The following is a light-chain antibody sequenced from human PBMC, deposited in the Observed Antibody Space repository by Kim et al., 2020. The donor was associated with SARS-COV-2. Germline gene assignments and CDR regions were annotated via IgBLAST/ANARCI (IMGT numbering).Light chain of an antibody. CDR2: GRN. CDR1: SLRSYY. Sequence: SSELTQDPVVSVALGQTVSITCQGDSLRSYYATWYQQKPRQAPVLVIYGRNTRPSGIPDRFSGSASGNTASLTISRTQAEDEADFYCQSRDSGGRVMFGGGTQLTVL. V-gene: IGLV3-19*01. J-gene: IGLJ3*02. CDR3: QSRDSGGRVM.